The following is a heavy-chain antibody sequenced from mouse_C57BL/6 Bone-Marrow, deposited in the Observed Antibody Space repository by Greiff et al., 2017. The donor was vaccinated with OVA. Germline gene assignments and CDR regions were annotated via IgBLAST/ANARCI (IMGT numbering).Heavy chain of an antibody. CDR3: ARLLTGARRGFAY. J-gene: IGHJ3*01. D-gene: IGHD4-1*01. CDR1: GYTFTSYD. Sequence: VKLQQSGPELVKPGASVKLSCKASGYTFTSYDINWVKQRPGQGLEWIGWIYPRDGSTKYNEKFKGKATLTVDTSSSTAYMELHSLTSEDSAVYFCARLLTGARRGFAYWGQGTLVTVSA. V-gene: IGHV1-85*01. CDR2: IYPRDGST.